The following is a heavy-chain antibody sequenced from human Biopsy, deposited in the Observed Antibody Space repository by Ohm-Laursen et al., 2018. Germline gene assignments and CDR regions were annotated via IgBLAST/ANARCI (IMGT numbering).Heavy chain of an antibody. V-gene: IGHV1-69*11. CDR2: SIPILRTT. CDR3: AREAIGYQLPCDD. J-gene: IGHJ4*02. Sequence: ASVKVSCKVPTGTFNSYGIIWVRQAPGQGLEWMGRSIPILRTTAYAQTFLGRVTITADSPTSTVDMELTSLPSDDTAVYFCAREAIGYQLPCDDWGQGTLVTVSS. D-gene: IGHD2-2*01. CDR1: TGTFNSYG.